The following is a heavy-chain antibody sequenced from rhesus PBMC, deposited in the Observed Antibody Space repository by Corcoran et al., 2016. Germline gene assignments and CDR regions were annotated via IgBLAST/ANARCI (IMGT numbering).Heavy chain of an antibody. J-gene: IGHJ4*01. CDR2: IYGSGGGP. CDR3: ARDHYEDDYGYYYTLDY. Sequence: QVQLQESGPGLVKPSETLSLTCAVSGGSISNDYYWSWIRQPPGKGLEWIGYIYGSGGGPNYNPSLKKRFIISIDTSKNQFSLKLSSVTAADTAVYYCARDHYEDDYGYYYTLDYWGQGVLVTVSS. V-gene: IGHV4-106*01. CDR1: GGSISNDYY. D-gene: IGHD3-9*01.